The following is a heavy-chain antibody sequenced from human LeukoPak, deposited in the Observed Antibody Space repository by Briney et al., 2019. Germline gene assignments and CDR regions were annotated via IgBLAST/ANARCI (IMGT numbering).Heavy chain of an antibody. V-gene: IGHV3-7*01. J-gene: IGHJ4*02. CDR2: IKQDGSEK. CDR3: ARVPVLVTYYYDSSGYYFDY. D-gene: IGHD3-22*01. Sequence: GGSLRLSCAAPGFTFSSYWMSWVRQAPGKGLEWVANIKQDGSEKYYVDSVKGRFTISRDNAKNSLYLQMNSLRAEDTAVYYCARVPVLVTYYYDSSGYYFDYWGQGTLVTVSP. CDR1: GFTFSSYW.